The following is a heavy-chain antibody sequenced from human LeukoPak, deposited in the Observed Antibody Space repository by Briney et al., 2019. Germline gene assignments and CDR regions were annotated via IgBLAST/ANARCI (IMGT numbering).Heavy chain of an antibody. CDR2: INPNSGGT. Sequence: EASVKVSCKASGYTFTGYYMHWVRQAPGQGLEWMGWINPNSGGTNYAQKFQGRVTMTRDTSISTAYVELSRLRSDDTAVFYCARASSSWYLGLNWFDPWGQGTLVTVSS. D-gene: IGHD6-13*01. CDR3: ARASSSWYLGLNWFDP. V-gene: IGHV1-2*02. J-gene: IGHJ5*02. CDR1: GYTFTGYY.